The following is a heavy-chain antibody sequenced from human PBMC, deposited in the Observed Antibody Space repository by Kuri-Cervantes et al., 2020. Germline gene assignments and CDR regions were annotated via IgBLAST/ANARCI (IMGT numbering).Heavy chain of an antibody. CDR2: IFYSGST. Sequence: GSLRLSCAVYGGSFSGYYWSWIRQPPGKGLEWIGSIFYSGSTYYNPSLKSRVTISVDTSKNQFSLKLSSVTAADTAIYYCARTRNSGYFDYWGQGAPVTVSS. CDR1: GGSFSGYY. J-gene: IGHJ4*02. CDR3: ARTRNSGYFDY. D-gene: IGHD1-7*01. V-gene: IGHV4-34*12.